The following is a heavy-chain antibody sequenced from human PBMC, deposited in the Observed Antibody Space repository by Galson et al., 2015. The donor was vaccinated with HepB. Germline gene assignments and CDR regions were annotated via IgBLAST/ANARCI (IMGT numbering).Heavy chain of an antibody. CDR2: TYYRSTWST. Sequence: CAISGDSVSSNSVTWNWIRQSPSRGLEWLGRTYYRSTWSTDYAVSVKSRMTIFTDTSKNQVFLQLNSVTPEDTAVYYCARAWGDLDAFDIWGDGTMVTVSS. J-gene: IGHJ3*02. D-gene: IGHD3-16*01. CDR3: ARAWGDLDAFDI. CDR1: GDSVSSNSVT. V-gene: IGHV6-1*01.